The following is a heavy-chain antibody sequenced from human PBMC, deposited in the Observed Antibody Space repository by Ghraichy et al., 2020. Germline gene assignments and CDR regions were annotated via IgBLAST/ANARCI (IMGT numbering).Heavy chain of an antibody. J-gene: IGHJ5*02. Sequence: LSLTCAASGFTFSMYWMSWVRQAPGKGLEWVANIKQDGSEKYYVDSVKGRFTISRDNAKNSLYLQMNSLRAEDTAVYYCAGAYKWIYYPFDPWGQGTLVTVSS. CDR2: IKQDGSEK. CDR3: AGAYKWIYYPFDP. V-gene: IGHV3-7*03. CDR1: GFTFSMYW. D-gene: IGHD1-7*01.